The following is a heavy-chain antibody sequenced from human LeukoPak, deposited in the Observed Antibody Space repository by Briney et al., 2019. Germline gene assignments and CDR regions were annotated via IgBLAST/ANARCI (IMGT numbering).Heavy chain of an antibody. Sequence: GGSLRLSCAASVVTFTNYAITWVRPVPGKGLERVSHISGSGGSSYHVNSVKGRFNISRDNSKNTLYLQMNSLRAEDTAVYYCARLGRYADYWGQGTLVTVSS. CDR2: ISGSGGSS. J-gene: IGHJ4*02. CDR3: ARLGRYADY. V-gene: IGHV3-23*01. D-gene: IGHD3-16*01. CDR1: VVTFTNYA.